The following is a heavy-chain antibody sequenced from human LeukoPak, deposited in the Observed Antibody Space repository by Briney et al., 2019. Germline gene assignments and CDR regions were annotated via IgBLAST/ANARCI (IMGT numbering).Heavy chain of an antibody. Sequence: GGSLRLSCAASGFTFDDYAMHWVRQAPGKGLEWVSGISWNSGSVNYADSVRGRFTISRDNAKNSLYLQMNSLRAEDTAFYYCAKDDYNILTDNFDYWGQGTLVTVSS. J-gene: IGHJ4*02. CDR1: GFTFDDYA. CDR2: ISWNSGSV. V-gene: IGHV3-9*01. CDR3: AKDDYNILTDNFDY. D-gene: IGHD3-9*01.